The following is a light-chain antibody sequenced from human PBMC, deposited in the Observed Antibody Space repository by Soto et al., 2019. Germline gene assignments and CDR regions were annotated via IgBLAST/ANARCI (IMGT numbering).Light chain of an antibody. CDR3: QQYGSSRT. V-gene: IGKV3-20*01. Sequence: EIVLTQSPGTLSLSPGERATLSCRASQSVSSGYLAWYQQKPGEAPRLLIYGASSSATGIPDRFSGSGSGTDFTLTISRLEPEDFAVYNCQQYGSSRTFGQGTKVEIK. CDR1: QSVSSGY. CDR2: GAS. J-gene: IGKJ1*01.